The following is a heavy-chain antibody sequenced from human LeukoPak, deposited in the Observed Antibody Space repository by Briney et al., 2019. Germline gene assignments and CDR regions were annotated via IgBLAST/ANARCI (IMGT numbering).Heavy chain of an antibody. J-gene: IGHJ4*02. V-gene: IGHV3-53*01. CDR2: IYSGGST. D-gene: IGHD5-24*01. CDR3: ASMGWLQSLSFDY. Sequence: GGSLRLSCAASGFTVSSNYMSWVRQAPGKGLEWVSVIYSGGSTYYADSVKGRFTISRDNSKNTLYLQMNSLRAEDTAVYYFASMGWLQSLSFDYWGQGTLVTVSS. CDR1: GFTVSSNY.